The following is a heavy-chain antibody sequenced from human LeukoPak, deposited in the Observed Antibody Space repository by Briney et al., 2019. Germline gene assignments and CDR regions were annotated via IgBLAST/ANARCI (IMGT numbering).Heavy chain of an antibody. Sequence: ASVKVSCKASGYTFTSYYMHWVRQAPGQGLEWMGIINPSGGSTSYAQKFQGRVTMTRDTSTSTVYMELGSLRSEDTAVYYCARDHLLVRGVIIYYYYYGMDVWGQGTTVTVSS. CDR1: GYTFTSYY. J-gene: IGHJ6*02. V-gene: IGHV1-46*01. D-gene: IGHD3-10*01. CDR2: INPSGGST. CDR3: ARDHLLVRGVIIYYYYYGMDV.